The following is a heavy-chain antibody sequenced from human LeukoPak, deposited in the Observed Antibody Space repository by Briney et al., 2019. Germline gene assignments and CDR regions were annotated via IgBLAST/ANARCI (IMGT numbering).Heavy chain of an antibody. Sequence: PGGSLRLSCAASGFTFSSSAMSWVRQAPGKGLEWVSAITGDGGSTYYADSVKGRFTISRDNSKNTLYLQMNSLRAEDTAIYYCAKDCRDAYNTRYGRLDFWGQGTLVTVSS. CDR2: ITGDGGST. D-gene: IGHD5-24*01. CDR3: AKDCRDAYNTRYGRLDF. CDR1: GFTFSSSA. V-gene: IGHV3-23*01. J-gene: IGHJ4*02.